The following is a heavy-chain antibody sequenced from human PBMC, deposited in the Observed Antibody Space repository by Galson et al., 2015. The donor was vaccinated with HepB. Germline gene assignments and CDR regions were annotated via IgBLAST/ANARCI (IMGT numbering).Heavy chain of an antibody. J-gene: IGHJ5*02. Sequence: PALVKPTQTLTLTCTLSGFSLSTSGMCVSWIRQPPGKALEWLALIDWDDAKYYSTSLKTRLSISKDDSKNQVVLTLTNVDPVDTATYYCARTGAGFSSSWLDHWGQGALVTVSS. V-gene: IGHV2-70*01. CDR2: IDWDDAK. D-gene: IGHD6-13*01. CDR3: ARTGAGFSSSWLDH. CDR1: GFSLSTSGMC.